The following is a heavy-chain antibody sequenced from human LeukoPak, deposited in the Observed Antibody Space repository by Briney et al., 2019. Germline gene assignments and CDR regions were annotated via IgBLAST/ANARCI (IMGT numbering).Heavy chain of an antibody. CDR3: ARTLRNDDSSGYPYAFDI. D-gene: IGHD3-22*01. CDR2: INPNSGGT. J-gene: IGHJ3*02. CDR1: GYTFTGYY. Sequence: ASVKVSCKASGYTFTGYYMHWVRQAPGQGLEWMGWINPNSGGTNYAQKFQGRVAMTRDTSISTAYMELSRLRSDDTAVYYCARTLRNDDSSGYPYAFDIWGQGTMVTVSS. V-gene: IGHV1-2*02.